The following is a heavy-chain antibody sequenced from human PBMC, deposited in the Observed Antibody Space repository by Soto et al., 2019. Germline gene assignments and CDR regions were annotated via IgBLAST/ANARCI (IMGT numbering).Heavy chain of an antibody. J-gene: IGHJ3*02. V-gene: IGHV1-46*01. CDR1: GYTFINFF. CDR2: INPSGGAT. CDR3: ARSHCSGGSCYLGAFDI. D-gene: IGHD2-15*01. Sequence: QVQLVQSGAEVQKPGASVKISCKASGYTFINFFIHWVRQAPGQGLEWVGIINPSGGATTYPQKFQGRVNMTRDTSTSTVYMDVSSLRFDDTAVYYCARSHCSGGSCYLGAFDIWGQGTMVTVSS.